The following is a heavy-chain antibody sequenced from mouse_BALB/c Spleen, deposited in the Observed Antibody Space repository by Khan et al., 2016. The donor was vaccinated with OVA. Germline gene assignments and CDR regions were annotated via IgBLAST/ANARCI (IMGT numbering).Heavy chain of an antibody. CDR3: ARDWSAWFPY. J-gene: IGHJ3*01. V-gene: IGHV1-77*01. CDR1: GYTFTDYN. CDR2: IYPGSDNT. Sequence: QVQLKESGAELVRPGASVKLSCKASGYTFTDYNINWMRQRPGQGLEWIGEIYPGSDNTYYNEKFKGKATLTADKSSSTAYMQLSSLTYEDFAVYFCARDWSAWFPYWGQGTLVTVSA.